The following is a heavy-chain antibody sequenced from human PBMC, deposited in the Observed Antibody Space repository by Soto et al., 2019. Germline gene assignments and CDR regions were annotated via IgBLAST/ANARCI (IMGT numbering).Heavy chain of an antibody. D-gene: IGHD3-22*01. CDR3: ARVGPAHYWDSSGYYSPPDY. Sequence: QVQLVQSGAEVKKPGSSVKVSCKASGDTFSSYAINWVRQAPGQGLEWMGGIIPMFGTANYAQKFKGRVTISAGESTSTVYMELSSLTSEDTAVYYCARVGPAHYWDSSGYYSPPDYWGQGALFTVSS. V-gene: IGHV1-69*01. CDR2: IIPMFGTA. CDR1: GDTFSSYA. J-gene: IGHJ4*02.